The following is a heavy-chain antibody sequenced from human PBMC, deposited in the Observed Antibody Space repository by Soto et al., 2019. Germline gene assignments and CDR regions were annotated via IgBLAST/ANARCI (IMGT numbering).Heavy chain of an antibody. CDR3: ARGPVTGVDYGMDV. J-gene: IGHJ6*02. D-gene: IGHD6-19*01. CDR1: GGSMNTSC. Sequence: SYSLSITRTFSGGSMNTSCWTWTRQTGGKGLECVGRIYSSGGTNYNPSLQSRVTMSVDTSKKRISLKLTSVTAADTAVYYCARGPVTGVDYGMDVWGQGPTVTVSS. V-gene: IGHV4-4*07. CDR2: IYSSGGT.